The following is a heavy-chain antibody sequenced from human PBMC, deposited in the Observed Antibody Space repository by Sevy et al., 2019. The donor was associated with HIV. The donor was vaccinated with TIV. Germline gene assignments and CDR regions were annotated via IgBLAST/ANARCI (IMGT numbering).Heavy chain of an antibody. Sequence: GGSLRLSCAASGFTFSTYDIHWVRQAPGKGLEWVALISYDGNYREYADSVRGRFSMSRDNSKNTVYLQMNGLSIEDTAVYYCAKNRPPGGSYFSRHAMDVWGRGTTVTVSS. D-gene: IGHD3-16*01. CDR2: ISYDGNYR. J-gene: IGHJ6*02. V-gene: IGHV3-30*18. CDR1: GFTFSTYD. CDR3: AKNRPPGGSYFSRHAMDV.